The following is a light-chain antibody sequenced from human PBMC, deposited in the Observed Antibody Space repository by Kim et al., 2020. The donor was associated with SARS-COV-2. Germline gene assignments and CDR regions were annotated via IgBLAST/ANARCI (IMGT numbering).Light chain of an antibody. CDR3: QEYDNWWT. V-gene: IGKV3-15*01. Sequence: SGSPGERVIPSCRASHSLGSNLAWYQQRPGQAPRLLIYGTSTRATGIPARFSGSGSGTEFTLTISSLKSEDFAVYYCQEYDNWWTFGQGTKVDIK. J-gene: IGKJ1*01. CDR1: HSLGSN. CDR2: GTS.